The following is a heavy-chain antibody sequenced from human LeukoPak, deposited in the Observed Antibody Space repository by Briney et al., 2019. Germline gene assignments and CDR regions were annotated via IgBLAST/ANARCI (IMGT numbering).Heavy chain of an antibody. V-gene: IGHV3-21*01. D-gene: IGHD4-17*01. CDR2: ISSSSSYI. CDR3: AREGDSGDYDY. CDR1: GFTFSSYS. Sequence: PGGSLRLSCAASGFTFSSYSMNWVRQAPGKGLEWVSSISSSSSYIYYADSVKGRFTISRDNAKNSLYLQMISLRAEDSAVYYCAREGDSGDYDYWGQGTLVTVSS. J-gene: IGHJ4*02.